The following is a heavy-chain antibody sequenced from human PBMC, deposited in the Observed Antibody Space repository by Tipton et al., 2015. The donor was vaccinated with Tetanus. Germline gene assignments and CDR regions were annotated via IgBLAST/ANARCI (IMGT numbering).Heavy chain of an antibody. J-gene: IGHJ6*02. D-gene: IGHD7-27*01. CDR3: VTNWGSVNYGLDV. CDR2: ISSSGRT. CDR1: GGSLRSGDHY. V-gene: IGHV4-61*08. Sequence: TLSLTCSVSGGSLRSGDHYWSWIRQPPGKGLEWLAYISSSGRTNSNYPPKSRITISQDTSKNQFSLKLTSVTAADTAVYYCVTNWGSVNYGLDVWGQGTTVTVSS.